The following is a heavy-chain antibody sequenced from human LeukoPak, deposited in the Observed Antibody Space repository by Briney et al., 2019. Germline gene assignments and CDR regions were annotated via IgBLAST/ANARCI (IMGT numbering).Heavy chain of an antibody. J-gene: IGHJ1*01. D-gene: IGHD3-10*01. Sequence: ASVKVSCKASGDTFTSYDINWVRQATGQGLEWMGWMNPNSGNTGYAQKFQGRVNMTRNTSISTAYMELSSLRSEDTAVYYCARGRGSSGAYGEYFQHWGQGTLVTVSS. CDR2: MNPNSGNT. V-gene: IGHV1-8*01. CDR3: ARGRGSSGAYGEYFQH. CDR1: GDTFTSYD.